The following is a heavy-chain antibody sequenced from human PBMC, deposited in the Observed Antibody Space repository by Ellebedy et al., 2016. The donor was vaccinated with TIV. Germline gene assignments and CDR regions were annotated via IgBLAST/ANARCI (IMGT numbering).Heavy chain of an antibody. CDR2: IKQDGSEK. D-gene: IGHD5-12*01. CDR1: GFAFGSYW. J-gene: IGHJ4*02. Sequence: PGGSLRLSCAASGFAFGSYWMSWVRQAPGKGLEWVANIKQDGSEKYYVDSVKGRFTISRDNAKNSLYLQINSLRAEDTAVYYCARARGGYDNDYWGQGTLVTVSS. CDR3: ARARGGYDNDY. V-gene: IGHV3-7*03.